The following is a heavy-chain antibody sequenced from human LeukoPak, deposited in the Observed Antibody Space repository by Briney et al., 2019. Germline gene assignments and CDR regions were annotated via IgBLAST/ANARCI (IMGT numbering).Heavy chain of an antibody. CDR2: IYYSGST. D-gene: IGHD2-2*01. CDR1: GGSISSYY. Sequence: SVTLPLTCTVSGGSISSYYWSWIRQPPGKGLEWIGYIYYSGSTNYNPSLKSRVTISVDTSKNQFSLKLSSVTAADTAVYYCAGSTGDYYYGMDVWGQGTTVTVSS. V-gene: IGHV4-59*01. CDR3: AGSTGDYYYGMDV. J-gene: IGHJ6*02.